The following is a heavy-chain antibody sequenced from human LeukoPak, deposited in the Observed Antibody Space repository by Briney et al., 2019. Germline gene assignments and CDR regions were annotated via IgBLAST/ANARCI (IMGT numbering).Heavy chain of an antibody. J-gene: IGHJ4*02. D-gene: IGHD6-13*01. CDR2: INPDTRNP. CDR3: ARGGAAAAGSYYFDY. V-gene: IGHV7-4-1*02. CDR1: GYKFTSYV. Sequence: ASVKVSCKAAGYKFTSYVINWVRQAPGQGLEWMGWINPDTRNPTYAQGFTGRFVFSFDTSVSTAYLQISSLKAEDTAVYYCARGGAAAAGSYYFDYWGQGTLVTVSS.